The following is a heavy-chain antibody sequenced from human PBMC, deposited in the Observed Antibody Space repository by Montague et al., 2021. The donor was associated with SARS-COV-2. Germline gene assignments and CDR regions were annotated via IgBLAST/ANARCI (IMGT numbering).Heavy chain of an antibody. CDR1: GGSVTSTTDY. CDR2: IYSSGST. Sequence: TLSLTCTVSGGSVTSTTDYWSWFRQRPGRGLEWVGFIYSSGSTAYSPSLENRLTMSIDTSKNQFSLRLTSATAADTAVYYCAKGSGYPWGRGTRVAVSS. D-gene: IGHD6-25*01. CDR3: AKGSGYP. J-gene: IGHJ2*01. V-gene: IGHV4-31*03.